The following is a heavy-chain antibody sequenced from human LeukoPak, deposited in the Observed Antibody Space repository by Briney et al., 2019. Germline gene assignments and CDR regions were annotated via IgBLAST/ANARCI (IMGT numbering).Heavy chain of an antibody. V-gene: IGHV3-30-3*02. CDR3: EGTVSGCPY. Sequence: GGSLRLSCAASGFTFSSYAMHWVRQAPGKGLEWVAVISYDGSNKYYADSVKGRFTISRDNSKNTLYLQMNSLRAEDTAVYYCEGTVSGCPYWGQGTLVTVSS. CDR1: GFTFSSYA. J-gene: IGHJ4*02. D-gene: IGHD6-19*01. CDR2: ISYDGSNK.